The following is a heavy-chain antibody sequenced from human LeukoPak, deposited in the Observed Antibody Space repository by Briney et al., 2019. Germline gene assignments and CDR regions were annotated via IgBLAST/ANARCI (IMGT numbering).Heavy chain of an antibody. Sequence: PGGSLRLSCAASGFTFSSYSMNWVRQAPGKGLEWVSSISSSSSYIYYADSVKGRFTISRDNAKNSLYLQMNSLRAEDTAVYYCAKTSSSGWYVQSPDYWGQGTLVTVSS. J-gene: IGHJ4*02. CDR2: ISSSSSYI. D-gene: IGHD6-19*01. CDR1: GFTFSSYS. CDR3: AKTSSSGWYVQSPDY. V-gene: IGHV3-21*01.